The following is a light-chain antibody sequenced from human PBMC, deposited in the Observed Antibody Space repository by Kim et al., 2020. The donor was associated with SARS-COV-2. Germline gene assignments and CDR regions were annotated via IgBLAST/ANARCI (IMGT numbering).Light chain of an antibody. CDR1: SSDVGGHHY. Sequence: QSVVAQPASVSGSRGQSITISCTGTSSDVGGHHYVSWYQKYPGEAPKLIIYDVSYRPSGVSNRFSGSKSGDTASLAISGLLTEDEAEYYCSSYSGTSDLLFGGGTKVTVL. J-gene: IGLJ2*01. CDR2: DVS. CDR3: SSYSGTSDLL. V-gene: IGLV2-14*01.